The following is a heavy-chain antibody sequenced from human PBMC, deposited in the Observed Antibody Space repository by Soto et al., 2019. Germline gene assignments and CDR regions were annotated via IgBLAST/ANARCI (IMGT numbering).Heavy chain of an antibody. D-gene: IGHD6-19*01. V-gene: IGHV4-38-2*01. Sequence: SETLSLPCAVSGLSLKRNYFWGWIRQTPGRGLEWIGSIYFGGNTYYTPSLKSRVTISADLSKNQFSLELDSVTAADTAVYYCSTTTYSGGWSRDNWGQGTRVT. CDR2: IYFGGNT. CDR1: GLSLKRNYF. CDR3: STTTYSGGWSRDN. J-gene: IGHJ4*02.